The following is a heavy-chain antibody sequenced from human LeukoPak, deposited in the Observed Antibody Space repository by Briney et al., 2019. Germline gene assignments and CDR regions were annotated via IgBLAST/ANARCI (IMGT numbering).Heavy chain of an antibody. J-gene: IGHJ4*02. D-gene: IGHD1-26*01. V-gene: IGHV3-64*04. Sequence: GGSLRLSCSASGFIFSRYAMHWVRQAPGKGLEYVSAISSNGGSTYYADSVKGRFTISRDNSKNTLYLQMNSLRVEDTAVFFCARSRGSYFDYWGQGTLVIVSS. CDR3: ARSRGSYFDY. CDR1: GFIFSRYA. CDR2: ISSNGGST.